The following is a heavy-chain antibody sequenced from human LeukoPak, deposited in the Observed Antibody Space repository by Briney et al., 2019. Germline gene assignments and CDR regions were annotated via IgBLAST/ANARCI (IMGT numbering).Heavy chain of an antibody. Sequence: GGSLRLSCAASGFTFSSYSMNWVRQAPGKGLEWVSSISSSSSYIYYADSVKGRFTISRDNAKNSLYLQMNSLRAEDTAVYYCAKGGKRIAAAYFDYWGQGTLVTVSS. D-gene: IGHD6-13*01. CDR3: AKGGKRIAAAYFDY. CDR1: GFTFSSYS. J-gene: IGHJ4*02. CDR2: ISSSSSYI. V-gene: IGHV3-21*04.